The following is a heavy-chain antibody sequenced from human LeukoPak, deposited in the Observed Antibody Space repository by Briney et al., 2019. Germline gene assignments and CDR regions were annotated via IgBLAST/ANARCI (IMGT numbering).Heavy chain of an antibody. CDR1: GFTFSTYA. CDR3: AKAAAGSYYFDY. D-gene: IGHD6-13*01. J-gene: IGHJ4*02. V-gene: IGHV3-23*01. Sequence: PGGSLRLPCAASGFTFSTYAMSWVRQAPGKGLEWVSAISNSGSSTYYADSVRGRFTISRDNSKNTLYLQMNSLRAEDTAVYYCAKAAAGSYYFDYWGQGTLVTVSS. CDR2: ISNSGSST.